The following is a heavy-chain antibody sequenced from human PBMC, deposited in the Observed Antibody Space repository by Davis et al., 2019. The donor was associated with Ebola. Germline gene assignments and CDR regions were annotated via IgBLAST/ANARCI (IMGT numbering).Heavy chain of an antibody. CDR3: ARDEGFCFGTSCNSEGMDV. Sequence: GGSLRLSCAAAGFSFTTYSMSWVRQAPGKGLEWVSSINSGSTSVFYADSLKGRFTISRDNAKNSLFLQMNSLRADDTAVYYCARDEGFCFGTSCNSEGMDVWGQGTTVTVSS. CDR2: INSGSTSV. D-gene: IGHD2-2*01. V-gene: IGHV3-21*01. CDR1: GFSFTTYS. J-gene: IGHJ6*02.